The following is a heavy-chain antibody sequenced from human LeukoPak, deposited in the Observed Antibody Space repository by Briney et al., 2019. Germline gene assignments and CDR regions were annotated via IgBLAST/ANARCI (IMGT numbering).Heavy chain of an antibody. V-gene: IGHV3-64*01. CDR3: ATNTSYGSGTLDY. Sequence: GESLKISCAASGFTFSNYVMYWVPQAPGKELEYVSAISSNGVSTYYANSVKGRFTISRDNSKNTLYLQMGSLRPEDMAVYYCATNTSYGSGTLDYWGQGTLVTVSS. CDR1: GFTFSNYV. J-gene: IGHJ4*02. CDR2: ISSNGVST. D-gene: IGHD3-10*01.